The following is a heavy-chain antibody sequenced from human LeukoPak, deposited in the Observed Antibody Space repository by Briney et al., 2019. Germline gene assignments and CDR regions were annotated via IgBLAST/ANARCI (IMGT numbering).Heavy chain of an antibody. CDR1: GYSFTSYW. D-gene: IGHD5-12*01. J-gene: IGHJ6*04. CDR3: ARHPVATTYYYYYYGMDV. V-gene: IGHV5-10-1*01. Sequence: GESLKISCKGSGYSFTSYWISWVRQMPGKGLGWMGRIDPSDSYTNYSPSFQGHVTISADKSISTAYLQWSSLKASDTAMYYCARHPVATTYYYYYYGMDVWGKGTTVTVSS. CDR2: IDPSDSYT.